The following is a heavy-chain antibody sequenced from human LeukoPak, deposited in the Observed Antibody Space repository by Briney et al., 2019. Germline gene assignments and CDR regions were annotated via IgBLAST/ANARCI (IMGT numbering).Heavy chain of an antibody. Sequence: GGSLRLSCAASGFSFSSYAMSWVRQAPGKGLEWVSAISGSGGSTYYADSVKGRFTISRDNSKNTLYLQMNSLRAEDTALYYCAKDIRVWGVVDYYYYGMDVWGQGTTVTVSS. CDR3: AKDIRVWGVVDYYYYGMDV. CDR1: GFSFSSYA. V-gene: IGHV3-23*01. D-gene: IGHD2-15*01. J-gene: IGHJ6*02. CDR2: ISGSGGST.